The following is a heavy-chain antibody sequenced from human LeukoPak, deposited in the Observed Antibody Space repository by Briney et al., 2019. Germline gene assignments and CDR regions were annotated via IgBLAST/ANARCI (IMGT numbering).Heavy chain of an antibody. CDR2: MYHSGST. V-gene: IGHV4-38-2*02. D-gene: IGHD2-15*01. J-gene: IGHJ5*02. Sequence: PSETLSLTCSVSGYSISSAYYWGWIRPPPGKGLEWIGTMYHSGSTNYNPSLKSRVTISVDTSKNQFSLKLSSVTAADTAVYYCASSSRYCSGGSCYLNWFDPWGQGTLVTVSS. CDR1: GYSISSAYY. CDR3: ASSSRYCSGGSCYLNWFDP.